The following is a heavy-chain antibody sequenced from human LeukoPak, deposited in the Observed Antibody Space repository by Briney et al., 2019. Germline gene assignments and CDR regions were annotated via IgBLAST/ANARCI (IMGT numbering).Heavy chain of an antibody. J-gene: IGHJ4*02. V-gene: IGHV3-48*04. CDR3: ARNYGSGSYSKY. CDR2: ISATGGTI. Sequence: PGGSLRLSCAASGFTFSSNCMNWVRQAPGKGLEWVSYISATGGTIYYADSVKGRFTISRDNAKNSLYLQMHSLRAEDTAVYYCARNYGSGSYSKYWGQGTLVTVSS. CDR1: GFTFSSNC. D-gene: IGHD3-10*01.